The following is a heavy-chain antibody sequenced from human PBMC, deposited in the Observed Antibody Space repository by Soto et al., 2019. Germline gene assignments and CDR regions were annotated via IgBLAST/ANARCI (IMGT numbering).Heavy chain of an antibody. CDR1: GFTFSSYA. Sequence: GGSLRLSCAASGFTFSSYAMSWVRQAPGKGLEWVSAISGSGGSTYYADSVKGRFTISRDNSKNTLYLQMNSLRAEDTAVYYCAKEVVVVAAQFPTVAFDIWGQGTMVTVSS. J-gene: IGHJ3*02. CDR3: AKEVVVVAAQFPTVAFDI. V-gene: IGHV3-23*01. CDR2: ISGSGGST. D-gene: IGHD2-15*01.